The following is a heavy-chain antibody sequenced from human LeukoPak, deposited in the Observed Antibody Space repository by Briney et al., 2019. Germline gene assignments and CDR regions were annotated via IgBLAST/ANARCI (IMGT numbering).Heavy chain of an antibody. Sequence: SETLSLTCTVSGGSISSSSYYWGWIRQPPGKGLEWIGSIYYSGSTYYNPSLKSRVTISVNTSKNQFSLKLSSVTAADTAVYYCARLEYMVRGVIYWGQGALVTVSS. CDR3: ARLEYMVRGVIY. CDR2: IYYSGST. V-gene: IGHV4-39*01. CDR1: GGSISSSSYY. J-gene: IGHJ4*02. D-gene: IGHD3-10*01.